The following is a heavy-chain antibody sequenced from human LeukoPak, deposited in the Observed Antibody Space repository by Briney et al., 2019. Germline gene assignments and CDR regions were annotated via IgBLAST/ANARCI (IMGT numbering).Heavy chain of an antibody. CDR3: ARVRQLGDYYYYYMDV. Sequence: ASVKVSCKVSGYTLTELSMHWVRQAPGKGLEWMGGFDPEDGETIYAQKFQGRVTMTEDTSTDTAYMELSSLRSEDTAVYYCARVRQLGDYYYYYMDVWGKGTTVTVSS. J-gene: IGHJ6*03. CDR2: FDPEDGET. CDR1: GYTLTELS. D-gene: IGHD6-6*01. V-gene: IGHV1-24*01.